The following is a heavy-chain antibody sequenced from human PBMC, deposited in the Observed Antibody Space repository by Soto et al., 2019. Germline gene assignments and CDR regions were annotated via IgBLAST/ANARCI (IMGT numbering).Heavy chain of an antibody. J-gene: IGHJ6*02. CDR2: MNPNSGNT. Sequence: AASVLQCCASSRSTVSSYDINWVLQATGQGLEWMGWMNPNSGNTGYAQKFQGRVTMTRNTSISTAYMELSSLRSEDTAVYYCARGMSYYYGMDVWGQGTTVTVSS. CDR3: ARGMSYYYGMDV. CDR1: RSTVSSYD. V-gene: IGHV1-8*01.